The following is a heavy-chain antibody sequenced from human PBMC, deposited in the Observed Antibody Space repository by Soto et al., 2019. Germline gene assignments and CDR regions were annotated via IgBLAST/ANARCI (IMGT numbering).Heavy chain of an antibody. V-gene: IGHV3-23*01. CDR1: GFTFSSYA. Sequence: EVQLLESGGGLVQPGGSLRLSCAASGFTFSSYAMSWVRQAPGMGLEWVSAISGSGRSTYYADSVKGRFTISRDNSKNTLYLQMNSLRAADTAVYYCAKEQKDSSTWSELNYWGQGTLVTVSS. CDR3: AKEQKDSSTWSELNY. CDR2: ISGSGRST. J-gene: IGHJ4*02. D-gene: IGHD6-13*01.